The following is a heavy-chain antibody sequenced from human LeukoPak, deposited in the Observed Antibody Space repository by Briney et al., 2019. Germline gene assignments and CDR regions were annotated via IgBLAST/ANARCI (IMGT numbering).Heavy chain of an antibody. CDR1: GYSFSSSW. V-gene: IGHV5-51*01. Sequence: GESLKISCKGSGYSFSSSWIGWVRQMPGKGLDWMGIIFPGDSDTRYGPSFQGQVSISADKSVRTAYLQWSSLKASDTAMYYCARPNITSYYDSRGYDAFDVWGQGTMVTVSS. CDR3: ARPNITSYYDSRGYDAFDV. CDR2: IFPGDSDT. D-gene: IGHD3-22*01. J-gene: IGHJ3*01.